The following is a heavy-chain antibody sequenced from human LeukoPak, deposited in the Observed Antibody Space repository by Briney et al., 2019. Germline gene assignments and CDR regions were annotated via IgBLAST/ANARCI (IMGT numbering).Heavy chain of an antibody. V-gene: IGHV3-74*01. CDR3: ARGRTRADYYYGMDV. CDR2: INSDGSST. Sequence: PGGSLRLSCAASGCTFSSYWLHWVRQAPGKGLVWVSRINSDGSSTSYADSVKGRFTISRDNAKNTLYLQMNSLRAEDTAVYYCARGRTRADYYYGMDVWGKGTTVTVSS. CDR1: GCTFSSYW. J-gene: IGHJ6*04.